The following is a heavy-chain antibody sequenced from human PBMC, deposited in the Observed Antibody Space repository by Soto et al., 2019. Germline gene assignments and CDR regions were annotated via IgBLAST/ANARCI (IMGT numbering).Heavy chain of an antibody. CDR1: GFTFSSYA. CDR3: ARDLDT. V-gene: IGHV3-23*01. CDR2: ISGSGATT. J-gene: IGHJ5*02. Sequence: GGSLRLSCAASGFTFSSYAMTWVRQAPGKGLEWVSGISGSGATTSYADSVKGRFTISRDNAKNSLYLQMNSLRAEDTAVYYCARDLDTWGQGTLVTVSS.